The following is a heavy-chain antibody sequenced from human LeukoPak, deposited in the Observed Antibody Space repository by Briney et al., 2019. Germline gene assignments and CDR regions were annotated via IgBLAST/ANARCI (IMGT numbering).Heavy chain of an antibody. CDR1: GFTFSSYG. J-gene: IGHJ4*02. CDR2: ISYDGSNK. V-gene: IGHV3-30*18. Sequence: SGGSLRLSCAASGFTFSSYGMHWVRQAPGKGLEWAAVISYDGSNKYYADPVKGRFTISRDNSKNTLYLQMNSLRAEDTAVYYRAKDVGGYYYSGYFDYWGQGTLVTVSS. CDR3: AKDVGGYYYSGYFDY. D-gene: IGHD3-22*01.